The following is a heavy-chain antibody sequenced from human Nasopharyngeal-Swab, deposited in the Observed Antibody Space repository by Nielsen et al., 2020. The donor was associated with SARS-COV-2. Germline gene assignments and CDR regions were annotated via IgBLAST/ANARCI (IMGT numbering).Heavy chain of an antibody. Sequence: SVKVSCKASGGTFSSYAISWVRQAPGQGLEWMGGIIPIFGTANYAQKFQERVTITRDMSTSTAYMELSSLRSEDTAVYYCAALTIAAAGRVAFDIWGQGTMVTVSS. CDR1: GGTFSSYA. V-gene: IGHV1-69*05. CDR3: AALTIAAAGRVAFDI. J-gene: IGHJ3*02. D-gene: IGHD6-13*01. CDR2: IIPIFGTA.